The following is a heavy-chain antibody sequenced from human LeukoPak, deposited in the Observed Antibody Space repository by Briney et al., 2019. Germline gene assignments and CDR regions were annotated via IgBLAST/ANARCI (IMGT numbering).Heavy chain of an antibody. CDR2: IYYSGST. V-gene: IGHV4-39*07. CDR3: ARSFPVTAIGWGYNWFDP. J-gene: IGHJ5*02. CDR1: GGSISSSSYY. D-gene: IGHD2-21*02. Sequence: PSETLSLTRTVSGGSISSSSYYWGWIRQPPGKGLEWIGSIYYSGSTYYNPSLKSRVTISVDTSKNQFSLKLSSVTAADTAVYYCARSFPVTAIGWGYNWFDPWGQGTLVTVSS.